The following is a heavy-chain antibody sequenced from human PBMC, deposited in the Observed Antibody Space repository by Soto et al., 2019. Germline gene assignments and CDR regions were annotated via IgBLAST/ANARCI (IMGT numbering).Heavy chain of an antibody. CDR2: MNPNSGNT. Sequence: QVQLVQSGAEVKKPRASVKVSCKASGYTFTSYDINWVRQATGQGLEWMGWMNPNSGNTGYAQKFQGRVTMTRNTSISTAYMELSSLRSEDTAVYYCARVHHDYGPSQDWGQGTLVNVSS. CDR1: GYTFTSYD. CDR3: ARVHHDYGPSQD. D-gene: IGHD4-17*01. J-gene: IGHJ4*02. V-gene: IGHV1-8*01.